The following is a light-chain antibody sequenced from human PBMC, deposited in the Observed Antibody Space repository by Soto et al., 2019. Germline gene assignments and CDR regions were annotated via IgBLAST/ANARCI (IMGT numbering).Light chain of an antibody. Sequence: QSVLTQPASVSGSPGQSITISCTGTSSDVGSYNLVSWYQQHPGKAPKLMIYEGSKRPSGVSNRFSGSKFGNTASLTISGLQAEDEADYYCSSYTRSNTLVIFGGGTKLTVL. CDR3: SSYTRSNTLVI. V-gene: IGLV2-14*02. CDR2: EGS. CDR1: SSDVGSYNL. J-gene: IGLJ2*01.